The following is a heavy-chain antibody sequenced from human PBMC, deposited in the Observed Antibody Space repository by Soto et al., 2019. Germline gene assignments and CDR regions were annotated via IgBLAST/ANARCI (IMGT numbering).Heavy chain of an antibody. CDR2: INQSGST. V-gene: IGHV4-34*01. CDR3: ASPLYSGSYYGMDV. J-gene: IGHJ6*02. Sequence: PSETLSFTSAVYGGSFSGYYWSWIRQPPGKGLEWIGEINQSGSTNYNPSLKSRATISVDTSKNQFSLKLSSVTAADTAVYYCASPLYSGSYYGMDVWGQGTTVTVSS. D-gene: IGHD1-26*01. CDR1: GGSFSGYY.